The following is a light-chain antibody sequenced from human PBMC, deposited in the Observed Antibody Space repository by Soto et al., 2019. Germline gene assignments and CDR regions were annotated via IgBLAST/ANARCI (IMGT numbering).Light chain of an antibody. J-gene: IGKJ1*01. Sequence: DIQMTQSPSSLSASVGDRVTITCRASQTISDYLNWYQQKPGKAPKLLIYAASSLQSGVPSRFSGSGSGTDFPLTLSGLQPDDFATYHCQQSYSDPWTVGQGTKVAI. CDR3: QQSYSDPWT. CDR2: AAS. V-gene: IGKV1-39*01. CDR1: QTISDY.